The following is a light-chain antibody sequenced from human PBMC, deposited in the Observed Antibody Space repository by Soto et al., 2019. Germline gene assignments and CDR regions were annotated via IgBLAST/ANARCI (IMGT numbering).Light chain of an antibody. J-gene: IGLJ2*01. CDR3: SSYTSSSDVV. Sequence: QSALTQPASVSGSPGQSIIISCTGSSSDVGGYNYVSWYQQHPGKAPKLMIYEVSNRPSGVSNRFSGSKSGNTASLTISGLQAEDEADYYCSSYTSSSDVVFGGGTKLTVL. CDR2: EVS. V-gene: IGLV2-14*01. CDR1: SSDVGGYNY.